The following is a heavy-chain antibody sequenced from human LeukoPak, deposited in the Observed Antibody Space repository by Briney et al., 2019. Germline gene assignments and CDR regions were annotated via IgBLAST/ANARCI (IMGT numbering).Heavy chain of an antibody. CDR2: IKHYGSEP. V-gene: IGHV3-7*01. D-gene: IGHD6-19*01. J-gene: IGHJ4*02. Sequence: GGSLRLSCAVSRFRLSNYRMTGLRQARAKGREWGGNIKHYGSEPSYLDSVTGGFTISRDNARNLLSLKMSGLRVEDTAVYYCARAREIKVTGTDYFDSWGQGTLVSVSS. CDR3: ARAREIKVTGTDYFDS. CDR1: RFRLSNYR.